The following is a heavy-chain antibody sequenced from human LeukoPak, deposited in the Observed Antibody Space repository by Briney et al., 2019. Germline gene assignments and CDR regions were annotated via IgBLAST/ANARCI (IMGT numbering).Heavy chain of an antibody. D-gene: IGHD5-12*01. V-gene: IGHV3-7*01. CDR2: IKQDGSEK. CDR3: ARGGYSFDY. Sequence: GGSLRLSCVASGFTFSSYWMAWVRQAPGKGLEWLANIKQDGSEKYYVDSVKGRFTVSRDNAKNSLYLQMNSLRVEDTAVYYCARGGYSFDYLGQGTLVTVSS. CDR1: GFTFSSYW. J-gene: IGHJ4*02.